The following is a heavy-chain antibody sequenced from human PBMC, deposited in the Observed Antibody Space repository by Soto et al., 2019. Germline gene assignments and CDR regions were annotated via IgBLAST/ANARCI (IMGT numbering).Heavy chain of an antibody. CDR2: ISYDGSNK. V-gene: IGHV3-30*18. Sequence: QPGVSLRLSSAASGFTFSSYGMHWVRRAPGKGLEWVAVISYDGSNKYYADSVKGRFTISRDNSKNTLYLQMNSLRAEDTAVYYCAKDQMSRGILDYWGQGT. CDR3: AKDQMSRGILDY. D-gene: IGHD3-3*02. CDR1: GFTFSSYG. J-gene: IGHJ4*02.